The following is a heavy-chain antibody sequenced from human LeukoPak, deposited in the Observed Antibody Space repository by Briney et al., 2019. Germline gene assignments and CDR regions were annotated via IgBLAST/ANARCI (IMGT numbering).Heavy chain of an antibody. CDR1: GYTFTSYY. J-gene: IGHJ4*02. CDR3: ARDRWSKGYYFDY. Sequence: ASVKVSCKASGYTFTSYYMHWVRQAPGQGLEWMGIINPSGGSTSYAQKFQGRVTITADKSTSTAYMELSSLRSEDTAVYYCARDRWSKGYYFDYWGQGTLVTVSS. CDR2: INPSGGST. D-gene: IGHD4-23*01. V-gene: IGHV1-46*01.